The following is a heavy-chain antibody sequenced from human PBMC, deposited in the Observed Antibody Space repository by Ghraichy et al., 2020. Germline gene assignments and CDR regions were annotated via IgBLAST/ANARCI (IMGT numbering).Heavy chain of an antibody. Sequence: SETLSLTCTVSGGSISSSSYYWGWIRQPPGKGLEWIGSIYYSGSTYYNPSLKSRVTISVDTSKNQFSLKLSSVTAADTAVYYCARCGKRYSGVRLGSWYFDLWGRGTLVTVSS. CDR3: ARCGKRYSGVRLGSWYFDL. V-gene: IGHV4-39*01. CDR1: GGSISSSSYY. CDR2: IYYSGST. D-gene: IGHD5-12*01. J-gene: IGHJ2*01.